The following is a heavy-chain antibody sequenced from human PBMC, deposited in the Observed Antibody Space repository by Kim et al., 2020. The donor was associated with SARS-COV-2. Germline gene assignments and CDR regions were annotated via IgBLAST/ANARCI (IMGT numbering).Heavy chain of an antibody. Sequence: YADSVKGRFTISRDNSKNTLYLQMNSLRAEDTAVYYCARETTVVTRYFDYWGQGTLVTVSS. CDR3: ARETTVVTRYFDY. D-gene: IGHD4-17*01. V-gene: IGHV3-33*01. J-gene: IGHJ4*02.